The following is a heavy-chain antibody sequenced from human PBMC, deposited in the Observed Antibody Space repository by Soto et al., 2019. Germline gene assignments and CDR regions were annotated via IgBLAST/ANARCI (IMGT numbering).Heavy chain of an antibody. D-gene: IGHD6-19*01. Sequence: QVHLQESGPGLLKPSDTLSLTCTVSGVSVSSYYWSWFRQCPGKGLELPAYIIYSGRINYNPSLKSRAFVSVDTSRNQFSLRLSSLTAADTAVFYCARGGVAVTDKAPYYFDQWGQGTLVTVSS. J-gene: IGHJ4*02. CDR2: IIYSGRI. CDR1: GVSVSSYY. CDR3: ARGGVAVTDKAPYYFDQ. V-gene: IGHV4-59*02.